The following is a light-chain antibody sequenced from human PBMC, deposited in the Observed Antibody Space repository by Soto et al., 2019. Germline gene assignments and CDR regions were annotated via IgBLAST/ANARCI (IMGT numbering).Light chain of an antibody. Sequence: DIQMTQSPSTLSASVGDRVTITCRARQSITSWLAWYQQKRGKAPKLLIYDASSLESGVPSRFSGSGSGTEFTLTISSLQPDDFATYCCQQYNSYSGTFGQGTKLEIK. CDR2: DAS. CDR1: QSITSW. CDR3: QQYNSYSGT. V-gene: IGKV1-5*01. J-gene: IGKJ2*02.